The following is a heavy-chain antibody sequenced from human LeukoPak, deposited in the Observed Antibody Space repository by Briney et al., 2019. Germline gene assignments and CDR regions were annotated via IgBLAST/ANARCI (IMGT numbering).Heavy chain of an antibody. J-gene: IGHJ4*02. CDR3: ARAFQSLGGLSLPDY. Sequence: GASVKVSCKASGYTFPSYGIGGVGPPPGKGLDGMGWIHPSTGNPAYAQGFTGRFVFSLDTSVSTTYLQITSLKAEDTAVYFCARAFQSLGGLSLPDYWGQGTLVTVSS. D-gene: IGHD3-16*02. CDR1: GYTFPSYG. CDR2: IHPSTGNP. V-gene: IGHV7-4-1*02.